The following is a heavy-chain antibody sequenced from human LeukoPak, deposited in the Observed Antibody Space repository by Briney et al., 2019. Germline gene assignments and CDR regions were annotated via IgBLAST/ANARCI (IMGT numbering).Heavy chain of an antibody. CDR1: GYSISSGYY. Sequence: PSETLSLTCTVSGYSISSGYYWGWIRQSPGKGLEWIGSIYHSGSTYYNPSLKSRVTISVDTSKNQFSLKLSSVTAADTAVYYCARAYCVGDCTVLHIYFDNWGQGTLVTVSS. CDR3: ARAYCVGDCTVLHIYFDN. D-gene: IGHD2-21*02. V-gene: IGHV4-38-2*02. J-gene: IGHJ4*02. CDR2: IYHSGST.